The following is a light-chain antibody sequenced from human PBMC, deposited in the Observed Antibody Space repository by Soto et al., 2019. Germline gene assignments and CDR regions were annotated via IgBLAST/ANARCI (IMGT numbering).Light chain of an antibody. J-gene: IGKJ5*01. V-gene: IGKV2-28*01. CDR2: LGS. CDR1: QRLLHRNGTTY. CDR3: MQGIHRTIT. Sequence: DIVMTQSPFSLAVTPGESASISCSSIQRLLHRNGTTYLDWYLQKPGQSPQLLIYLGSSRASGVPDRVSGSGSGTDFTLKIGRVEAEDVGIYYCMQGIHRTITFGQGTRLEIK.